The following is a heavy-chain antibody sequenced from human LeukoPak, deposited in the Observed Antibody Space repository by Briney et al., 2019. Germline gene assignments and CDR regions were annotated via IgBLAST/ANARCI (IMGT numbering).Heavy chain of an antibody. D-gene: IGHD1-26*01. CDR1: GGSISSYY. CDR2: IYYSGST. V-gene: IGHV4-59*08. J-gene: IGHJ4*02. CDR3: ARQGSRNSPFDY. Sequence: SETLSLTCTVSGGSISSYYWSWIRQPPGKGLEWIGYIYYSGSTNYNPSLKSRVTISVDTSKNQFSLKLSSVTAADTAVCYCARQGSRNSPFDYWGQGTLVTVSS.